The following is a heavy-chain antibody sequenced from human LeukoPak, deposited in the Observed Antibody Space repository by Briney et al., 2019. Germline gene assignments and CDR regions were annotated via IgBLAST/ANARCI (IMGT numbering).Heavy chain of an antibody. D-gene: IGHD3-10*01. J-gene: IGHJ3*02. CDR3: AKDWDGHYYGSAALDI. V-gene: IGHV3-33*06. CDR1: GFTFSSYG. CDR2: VWYDGSNK. Sequence: GGSLRLSCAASGFTFSSYGMHWVRQAPGRGLEWVAVVWYDGSNKYYADSVKGRFTISRDNSKNTLYLQMNSLRAEDTAVYYCAKDWDGHYYGSAALDIWGQGTMVTVSS.